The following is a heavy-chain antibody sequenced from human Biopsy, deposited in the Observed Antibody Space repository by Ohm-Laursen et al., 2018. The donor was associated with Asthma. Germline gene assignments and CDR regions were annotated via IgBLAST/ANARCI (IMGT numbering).Heavy chain of an antibody. V-gene: IGHV1-3*04. D-gene: IGHD3-9*01. CDR3: ARTYYDFLTGQVKDVFGV. Sequence: ASVKVSCKSSGYNFISFAIHWVRQAPGQRLEWMGWVNTGNGDTKYSQKFQGRVTITRDTSASTAYMELGSLRSEDTATYYCARTYYDFLTGQVKDVFGVWGQGTMVTVS. CDR2: VNTGNGDT. CDR1: GYNFISFA. J-gene: IGHJ3*01.